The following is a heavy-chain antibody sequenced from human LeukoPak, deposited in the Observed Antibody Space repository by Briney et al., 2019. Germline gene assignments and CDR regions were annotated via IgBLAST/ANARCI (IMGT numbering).Heavy chain of an antibody. V-gene: IGHV1-46*01. CDR1: GYTFTSYY. D-gene: IGHD3-22*01. Sequence: ASVKVSCKASGYTFTSYYMHWVRQAPGQGLEWMGIINPSGGSTSYAQKFQGRVTMTRDTSTSTVYMELGSLRSEDTAVYYCARDSGYYDSSGYYSDAFDIWGQGTMVTVSS. J-gene: IGHJ3*02. CDR3: ARDSGYYDSSGYYSDAFDI. CDR2: INPSGGST.